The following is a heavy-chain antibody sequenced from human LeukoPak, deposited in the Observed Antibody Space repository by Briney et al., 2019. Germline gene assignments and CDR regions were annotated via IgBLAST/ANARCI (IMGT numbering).Heavy chain of an antibody. CDR3: ARPPSKRGYSYGYVDI. CDR1: GGSFSGYY. J-gene: IGHJ3*02. V-gene: IGHV4-34*01. CDR2: INHSGST. Sequence: SETLSLTCAVYGGSFSGYYWSWVRQPPGKGLEWIGEINHSGSTNYNPSLKSRVTISVDTSKNQFSLKLSSVTAADTAVYYCARPPSKRGYSYGYVDIWGQGTMVTVSS. D-gene: IGHD5-18*01.